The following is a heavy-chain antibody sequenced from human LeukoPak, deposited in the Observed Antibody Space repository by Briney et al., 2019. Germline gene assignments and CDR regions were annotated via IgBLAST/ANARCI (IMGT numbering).Heavy chain of an antibody. Sequence: ASVKVSCKASGYTFTNYDINWVRQATGQGLEWMGWINPISGYTGYAQSFQGRVTMTGNTSISTAYMEVSGLKSEDAAVYYCARGNRLYTSSWSSLAFDIWGQGTMVTVSS. CDR3: ARGNRLYTSSWSSLAFDI. D-gene: IGHD6-13*01. V-gene: IGHV1-8*01. CDR1: GYTFTNYD. J-gene: IGHJ3*02. CDR2: INPISGYT.